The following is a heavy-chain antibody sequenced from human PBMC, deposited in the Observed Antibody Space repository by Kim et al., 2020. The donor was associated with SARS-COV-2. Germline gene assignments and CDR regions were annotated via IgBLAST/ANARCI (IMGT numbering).Heavy chain of an antibody. V-gene: IGHV3-9*01. CDR3: AKDIGRRRLSILGYCSGGSCYSGFYFDY. J-gene: IGHJ4*02. D-gene: IGHD2-15*01. CDR2: ISWNSGSI. Sequence: GGSLRLSCAASGFTFDDYAMHWVRQAPGKGLEWVSGISWNSGSIGYADSVKGRFTISRDNAKNSLYLQMNSLRAEDTALYYCAKDIGRRRLSILGYCSGGSCYSGFYFDYWGQGTLVTVSS. CDR1: GFTFDDYA.